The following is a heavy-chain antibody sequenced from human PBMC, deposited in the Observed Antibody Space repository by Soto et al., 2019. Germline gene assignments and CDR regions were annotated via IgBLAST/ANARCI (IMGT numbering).Heavy chain of an antibody. V-gene: IGHV1-69*13. CDR2: IIPIFGSA. CDR1: GGSFSDFA. D-gene: IGHD3-22*01. Sequence: SVKVSCKASGGSFSDFAINWVRQAPGQGLEWMGGIIPIFGSANYGEIFQARVTITADESTTTTYMELSSLRSEDTAVYYCAMGPYYYDSSRYGPGDHWGQGSLVTVSS. J-gene: IGHJ4*02. CDR3: AMGPYYYDSSRYGPGDH.